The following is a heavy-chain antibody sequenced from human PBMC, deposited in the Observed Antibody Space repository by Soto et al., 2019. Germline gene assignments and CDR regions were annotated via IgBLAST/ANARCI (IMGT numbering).Heavy chain of an antibody. D-gene: IGHD2-8*01. CDR1: GYSFTDYH. J-gene: IGHJ6*02. CDR3: ARGDSTGCSNGVCSFFYNHDTDV. V-gene: IGHV1-2*04. CDR2: INPKSGGT. Sequence: ASVEVSCKASGYSFTDYHIHWVRQAPGQGLEWLGRINPKSGGTSTAQKFQGWVTMTTDTPISTASMELTRLTSDDTAIYYCARGDSTGCSNGVCSFFYNHDTDVWGQGTTVTGSS.